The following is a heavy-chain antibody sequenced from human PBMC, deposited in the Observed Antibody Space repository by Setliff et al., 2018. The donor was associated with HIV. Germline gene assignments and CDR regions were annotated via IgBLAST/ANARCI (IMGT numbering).Heavy chain of an antibody. D-gene: IGHD5-18*01. CDR3: GRLSETAMASFDS. Sequence: SETLSLTCSVSGGSITSYHWSWIRQPPGKGLEWIGYIYKSGTTNYKSSLKSRVTISADPSKNQFSLKVTSVTAADTAVYYCGRLSETAMASFDSWGQGTLVTVSS. CDR2: IYKSGTT. CDR1: GGSITSYH. J-gene: IGHJ4*02. V-gene: IGHV4-4*08.